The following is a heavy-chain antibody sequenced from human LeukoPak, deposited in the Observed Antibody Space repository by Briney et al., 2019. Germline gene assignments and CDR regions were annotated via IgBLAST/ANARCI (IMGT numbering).Heavy chain of an antibody. Sequence: GGSLRLSCAASGFTFSSYSMNWVRQAPGKGLEWVSSISSSSYIYYADSVKGRFTISRDNAKNSLYLQMNSLRAEDTAVYYCARLYYYDSGSYYKWGASSFYFDYWGQGTLVTVSS. CDR1: GFTFSSYS. V-gene: IGHV3-21*01. CDR2: ISSSSYI. CDR3: ARLYYYDSGSYYKWGASSFYFDY. J-gene: IGHJ4*02. D-gene: IGHD3-10*01.